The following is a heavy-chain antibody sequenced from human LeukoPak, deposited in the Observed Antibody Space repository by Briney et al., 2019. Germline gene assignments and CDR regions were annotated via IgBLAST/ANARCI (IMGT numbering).Heavy chain of an antibody. CDR1: GDSVSNNNVA. D-gene: IGHD3-10*01. Sequence: SQTLSLTCAISGDSVSNNNVAWNWIRQSPSRGLEWLGRTYYRSKWYNQYAVSVKGRVTVNPDTSKNQFSLQVNSVTPEDTAVYYCTREGSGIPGYFDYWGQGTLVIVSS. CDR3: TREGSGIPGYFDY. CDR2: TYYRSKWYN. V-gene: IGHV6-1*01. J-gene: IGHJ4*02.